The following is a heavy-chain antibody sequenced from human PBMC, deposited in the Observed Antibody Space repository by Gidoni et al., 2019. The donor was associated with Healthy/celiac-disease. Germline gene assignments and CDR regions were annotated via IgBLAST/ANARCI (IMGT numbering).Heavy chain of an antibody. V-gene: IGHV4-34*01. CDR2: INHSGST. CDR1: GGSFSGYY. J-gene: IGHJ4*02. Sequence: QVQLQQWGAGLLKPSETLSLTCAVYGGSFSGYYWSWIRQPPGKGLEWIGEINHSGSTNYNPSLKSRVTILVDTSKNQFSLKLSSVTAADTAVYYCARGWEQWLTPLGYWGQGTLVTVSS. D-gene: IGHD6-19*01. CDR3: ARGWEQWLTPLGY.